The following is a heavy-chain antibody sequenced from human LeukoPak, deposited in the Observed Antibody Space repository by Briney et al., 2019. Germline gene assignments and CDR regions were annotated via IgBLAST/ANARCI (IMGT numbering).Heavy chain of an antibody. D-gene: IGHD6-13*01. CDR1: GGSISSGGYY. CDR2: IYYTWST. CDR3: ARVKGIGAVGKNWFDP. V-gene: IGHV4-31*03. Sequence: SETLSLTCTVSGGSISSGGYYWIWIRHHPGKGLEWLGYIYYTWSTSYNPSLKSRVTISVATSNTPFSLKLPSVTAGDTAVYYCARVKGIGAVGKNWFDPWGQGTLVSVSS. J-gene: IGHJ5*02.